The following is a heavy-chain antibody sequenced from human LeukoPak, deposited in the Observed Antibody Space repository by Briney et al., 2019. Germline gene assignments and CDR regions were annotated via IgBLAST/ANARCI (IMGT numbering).Heavy chain of an antibody. D-gene: IGHD3-3*01. V-gene: IGHV6-1*01. CDR1: GDSVSSNSAA. Sequence: SQTLSLTCAISGDSVSSNSAAWNWIRQSPSRGLEWLGRTYYRSKWYNDYAVSVKSRITINPDTSKNQFSLQLNSVTPEDTAVYYCESRQSRNYDFWSGHYYYYGMDVWGQGTTVTVS. CDR2: TYYRSKWYN. J-gene: IGHJ6*02. CDR3: ESRQSRNYDFWSGHYYYYGMDV.